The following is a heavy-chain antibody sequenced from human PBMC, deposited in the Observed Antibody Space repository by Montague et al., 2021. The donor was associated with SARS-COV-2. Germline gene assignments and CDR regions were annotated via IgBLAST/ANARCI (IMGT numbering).Heavy chain of an antibody. CDR3: ARGMIRGVTTPFDY. J-gene: IGHJ4*02. CDR1: SGSIISSGYY. Sequence: SETLSLTCSVSSGSIISSGYYWGWIRRPPGKELEWIGNIYYSGTTYYNPSLQSRGTISADTSQNHLSLRLSSVTAADTAVYFCARGMIRGVTTPFDYWGQGSQVAVSS. CDR2: IYYSGTT. V-gene: IGHV4-39*02. D-gene: IGHD3-10*01.